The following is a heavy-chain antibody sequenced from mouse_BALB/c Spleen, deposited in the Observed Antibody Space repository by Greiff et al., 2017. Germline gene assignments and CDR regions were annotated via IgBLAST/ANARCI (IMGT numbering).Heavy chain of an antibody. CDR1: GFTFSSYA. CDR3: ARRGDYGNYLYYAMDY. Sequence: EVQGVESGGGLVKPGGSLKLSCAASGFTFSSYAMSWVRQTPEKRLEWVASISSGGSTYYPDSVKGRFTISRDNARNILYLQMSSLRSEDTAMYYCARRGDYGNYLYYAMDYWGQGTSVTVSS. V-gene: IGHV5-6-5*01. J-gene: IGHJ4*01. D-gene: IGHD2-1*01. CDR2: ISSGGST.